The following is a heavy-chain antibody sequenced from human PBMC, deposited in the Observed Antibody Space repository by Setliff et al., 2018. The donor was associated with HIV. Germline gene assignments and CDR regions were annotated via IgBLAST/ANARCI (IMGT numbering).Heavy chain of an antibody. CDR1: GFTFSTHA. CDR2: IWYDGSNK. J-gene: IGHJ4*02. Sequence: GGSLRLSCGASGFTFSTHAMHWVRQAPGKALEWVAYIWYDGSNKYYADSVKGRFAISRDNSKNTLYLQMDSLRAEDTAEYYCATARIPTGGVSTSLDYWGQGTLVTVSS. V-gene: IGHV3-30*02. CDR3: ATARIPTGGVSTSLDY. D-gene: IGHD3-3*01.